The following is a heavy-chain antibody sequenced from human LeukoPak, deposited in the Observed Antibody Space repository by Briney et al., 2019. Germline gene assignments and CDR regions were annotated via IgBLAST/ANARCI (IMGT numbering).Heavy chain of an antibody. CDR2: ISSSSSTI. D-gene: IGHD6-13*01. V-gene: IGHV3-48*01. CDR3: ARDRRLAAAGPDAFDI. Sequence: GGTLRLSCAASGFTFSSYSMNWVRQAPGKGLEWVSYISSSSSTIYYADSVKGRFTISRDNAKNSLYLQMNSLRAEDTAVYYCARDRRLAAAGPDAFDIWGQGTMVTVSS. CDR1: GFTFSSYS. J-gene: IGHJ3*02.